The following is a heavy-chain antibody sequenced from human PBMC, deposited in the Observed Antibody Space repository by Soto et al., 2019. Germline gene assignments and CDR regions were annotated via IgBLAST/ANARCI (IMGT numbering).Heavy chain of an antibody. J-gene: IGHJ3*02. CDR1: GFTFSSYS. Sequence: EVQLVESGGGLVKPGGSLRLSCAASGFTFSSYSMNWVRQAPGKGLEWVSSISSSSSYIYYADSVKSRFTISRDNAKNSLYLQMNSLRAEDTAVYYCASGPYDAFDIWGQGTMVTVSS. V-gene: IGHV3-21*01. CDR2: ISSSSSYI. CDR3: ASGPYDAFDI.